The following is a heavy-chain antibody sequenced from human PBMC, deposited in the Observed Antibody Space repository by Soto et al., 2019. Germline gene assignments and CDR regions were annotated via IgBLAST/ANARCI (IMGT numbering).Heavy chain of an antibody. CDR3: AKEDCINGVCYDYYYGMDV. D-gene: IGHD2-8*01. Sequence: GGSLRLSCAASGFTFSSYGMHWVRQAPGKGLEWVAVISYDGSNKYYADSVKGRFTISRDNAKNTLYLQMNSLRAEDTAVYYCAKEDCINGVCYDYYYGMDVWGQGTTVTVSS. V-gene: IGHV3-30*18. CDR1: GFTFSSYG. J-gene: IGHJ6*02. CDR2: ISYDGSNK.